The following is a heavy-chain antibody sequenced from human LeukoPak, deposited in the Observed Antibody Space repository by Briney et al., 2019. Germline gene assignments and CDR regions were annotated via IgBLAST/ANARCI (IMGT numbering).Heavy chain of an antibody. D-gene: IGHD3-10*01. J-gene: IGHJ5*02. CDR3: ARVALFGAGSYYWFDP. CDR1: GGSISGHY. V-gene: IGHV4-4*07. CDR2: IYMTGST. Sequence: SEALSLTCTVSGGSISGHYWSWIRQPAGKGLEWIGRIYMTGSTNYNPSLKSRVTMSVDMSKNQFSLKLSSVTAADTAVYFCARVALFGAGSYYWFDPWGQGTLVTVSS.